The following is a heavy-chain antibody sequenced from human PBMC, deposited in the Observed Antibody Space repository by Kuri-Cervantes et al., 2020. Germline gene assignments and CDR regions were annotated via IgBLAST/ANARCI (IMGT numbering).Heavy chain of an antibody. V-gene: IGHV4-4*07. CDR2: IYTSGST. Sequence: SETLSLTCTVSGGSISSYYWSWIRQPAGKGLEWIGRIYTSGSTNYNPSLKSRVTISVDKSKNQFSLKLSSVTAAGTAVYYCARHDRYCGGDCYPYYLDYWGQGTLVTVSS. CDR3: ARHDRYCGGDCYPYYLDY. D-gene: IGHD2-21*02. CDR1: GGSISSYY. J-gene: IGHJ4*02.